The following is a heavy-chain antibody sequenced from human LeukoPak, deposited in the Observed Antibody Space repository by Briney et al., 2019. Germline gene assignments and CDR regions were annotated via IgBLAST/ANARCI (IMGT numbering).Heavy chain of an antibody. D-gene: IGHD3-22*01. CDR2: IGGSSSTT. J-gene: IGHJ4*02. Sequence: GGSLRLSCAASGLTFSNYSMNWVHQAPGKGLEWVSYIGGSSSTTYYADSVKGRFTISRDNAKNSLHLQMNSLRAEDTAVYYCATEGVITNWGQGTLVTVSS. CDR3: ATEGVITN. CDR1: GLTFSNYS. V-gene: IGHV3-48*04.